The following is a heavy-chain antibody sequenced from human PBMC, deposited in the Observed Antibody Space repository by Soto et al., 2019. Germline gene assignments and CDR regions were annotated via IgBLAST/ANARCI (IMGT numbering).Heavy chain of an antibody. CDR1: GFTFSSYG. J-gene: IGHJ4*02. CDR2: IWYDGSNK. Sequence: GGSLRLSCAASGFTFSSYGMHWVRQAPGKGLEWVAVIWYDGSNKYYADSVKGRFTISRDNSKNTLYLQMNSLRAEDTAVYYCARETSSSWLDYWGQGTLVTVSS. D-gene: IGHD6-13*01. V-gene: IGHV3-33*01. CDR3: ARETSSSWLDY.